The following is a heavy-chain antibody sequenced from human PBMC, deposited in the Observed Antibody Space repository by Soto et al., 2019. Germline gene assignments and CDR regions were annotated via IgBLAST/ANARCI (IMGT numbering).Heavy chain of an antibody. CDR2: IYWNDDK. D-gene: IGHD3-22*01. J-gene: IGHJ4*02. V-gene: IGHV2-5*01. CDR3: AHRREDSGYDSG. CDR1: GFSLSTSGVG. Sequence: QITLKESGPTLVKPTQTLTLTCTFSGFSLSTSGVGVGWIRQPPGKALEWLALIYWNDDKRYSPSLKTRLTITKDTSRNQVVLTMANMDPVDTATYYCAHRREDSGYDSGWGQGTLVTVSS.